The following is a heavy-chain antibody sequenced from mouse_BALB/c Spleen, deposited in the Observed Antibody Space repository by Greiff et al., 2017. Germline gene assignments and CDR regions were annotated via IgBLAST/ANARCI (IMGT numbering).Heavy chain of an antibody. J-gene: IGHJ4*01. CDR2: ISSGGGST. CDR1: GFAFSSYD. CDR3: ARHNWAYYAMDY. Sequence: EVKVVESGGGLVKPGGSLKLSCAASGFAFSSYDMSWVRQTPEKRLEWVAYISSGGGSTYYPDTVKGRFTISRDNAKNTLYLQMSSLKSEDTAMYYCARHNWAYYAMDYWGQGTSVTVSS. V-gene: IGHV5-12-1*01. D-gene: IGHD4-1*01.